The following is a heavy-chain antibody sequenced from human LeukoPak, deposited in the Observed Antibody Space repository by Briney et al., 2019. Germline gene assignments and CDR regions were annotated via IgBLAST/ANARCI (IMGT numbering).Heavy chain of an antibody. J-gene: IGHJ4*02. CDR1: GGSISSSSYY. V-gene: IGHV4-39*01. CDR2: IYYSGST. Sequence: PSETLSLTCTVSGGSISSSSYYWGWMRQPPGKGREWIGSIYYSGSTYYNPSLKSRVTISVDTSKNQFSLKLSSVTAADTAVYYCASPALDYGDYRNFDYWGQGTLVTVSS. CDR3: ASPALDYGDYRNFDY. D-gene: IGHD4-17*01.